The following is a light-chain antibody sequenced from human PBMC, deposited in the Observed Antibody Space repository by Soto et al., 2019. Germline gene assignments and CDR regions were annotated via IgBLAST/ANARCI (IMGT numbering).Light chain of an antibody. CDR3: CSYAGSSTFFYV. J-gene: IGLJ1*01. CDR2: EGR. CDR1: SSDVGSYNL. V-gene: IGLV2-23*03. Sequence: QSVLTHPASVSGSPRQSITISCTGTSSDVGSYNLVSWYQQHPGKAPKLMIYEGRKRPSGVSNRSSGSKSGNTASLTISGLQAEDEADYYCCSYAGSSTFFYVLGTGTKVTVL.